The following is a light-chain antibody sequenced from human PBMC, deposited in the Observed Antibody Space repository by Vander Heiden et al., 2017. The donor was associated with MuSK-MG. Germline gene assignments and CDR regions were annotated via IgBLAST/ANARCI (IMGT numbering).Light chain of an antibody. Sequence: DVQMTQSPSFVSASVGDTVTITCLASRGIGSWLGWYQQQRGKAPRLLMYAASTLQDGIPSRFIGSGSGTDFTLTISNLQPEDFATYYCQQAESFPITFGHGTTVDSK. J-gene: IGKJ3*01. CDR2: AAS. V-gene: IGKV1-12*01. CDR3: QQAESFPIT. CDR1: RGIGSW.